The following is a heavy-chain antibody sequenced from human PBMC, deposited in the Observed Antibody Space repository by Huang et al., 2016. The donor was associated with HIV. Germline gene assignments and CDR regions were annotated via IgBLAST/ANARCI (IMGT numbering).Heavy chain of an antibody. CDR1: GYTFTSYA. Sequence: QVQLVQSGSELKKPGASVKVSCKASGYTFTSYAMNWVRQAPGKGLEWMGWMKTNTGNPMYAQAVTGRFGFSLDTSVSTAYRQISSRKAEDTAVYYCARSYDFWSGYYNLIYFQHWGQGTLVTVSS. D-gene: IGHD3-3*01. V-gene: IGHV7-4-1*02. CDR2: MKTNTGNP. J-gene: IGHJ1*01. CDR3: ARSYDFWSGYYNLIYFQH.